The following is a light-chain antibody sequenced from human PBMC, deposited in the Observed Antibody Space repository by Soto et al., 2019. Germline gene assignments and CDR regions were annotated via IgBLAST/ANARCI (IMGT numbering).Light chain of an antibody. CDR1: QSVSSNY. CDR2: DAS. J-gene: IGKJ5*01. CDR3: QQRSNWPPIT. Sequence: EIVLTQSPGTLSLSPGERATLSCRASQSVSSNYLAWYQQIPGQAPRLLIYDASNRATGIPARFSGSGSGTDFTLTISSLEPEDFAVYYCQQRSNWPPITFGQGTRLEIK. V-gene: IGKV3-11*01.